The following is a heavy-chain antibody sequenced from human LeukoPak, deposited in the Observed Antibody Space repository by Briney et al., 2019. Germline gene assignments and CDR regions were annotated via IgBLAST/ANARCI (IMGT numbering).Heavy chain of an antibody. CDR2: INYSGST. Sequence: SETLSLTCAVYGGSFSGYYWSWIRQHPGKGLEWIGEINYSGSTNYNPSLKSRVTISVDTSKNQFSLKLSSVTAADTAVYYCARGPLAFDIWGQGTMVTVSS. V-gene: IGHV4-34*01. CDR3: ARGPLAFDI. J-gene: IGHJ3*02. CDR1: GGSFSGYY.